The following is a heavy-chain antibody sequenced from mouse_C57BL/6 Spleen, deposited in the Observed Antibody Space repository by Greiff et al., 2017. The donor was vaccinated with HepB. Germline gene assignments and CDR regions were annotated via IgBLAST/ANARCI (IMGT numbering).Heavy chain of an antibody. CDR2: INPYNGGT. J-gene: IGHJ2*01. V-gene: IGHV1-19*01. CDR3: ARVLSYYFDY. Sequence: EVQLQQSGPVLVKPGASVKMSCKASGYTFTDYYMNWVKQSHGKSLEWIGVINPYNGGTSYNQKFKGKATLTVDKSSSTAYMELNSLTSEDSAVYYCARVLSYYFDYWGQGTTLTVSS. CDR1: GYTFTDYY.